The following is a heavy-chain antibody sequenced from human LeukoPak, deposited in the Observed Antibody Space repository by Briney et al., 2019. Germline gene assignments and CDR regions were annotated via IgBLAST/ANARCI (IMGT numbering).Heavy chain of an antibody. Sequence: SETLSLTCAVYGGSFSGYYWSWIRQPPGKGLEWIGEINHSGSTNYNPSLKSRVTISVDTSKNQFSLKLSSVTAADTAVYYCARDSIAARRSFHPFDPWGQGTLVTVSS. D-gene: IGHD6-6*01. CDR2: INHSGST. J-gene: IGHJ5*02. CDR1: GGSFSGYY. V-gene: IGHV4-34*01. CDR3: ARDSIAARRSFHPFDP.